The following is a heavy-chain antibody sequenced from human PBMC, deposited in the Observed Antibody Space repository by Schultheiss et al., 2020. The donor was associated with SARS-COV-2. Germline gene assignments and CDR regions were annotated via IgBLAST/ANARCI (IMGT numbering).Heavy chain of an antibody. V-gene: IGHV4-39*07. CDR3: ARAPPGSRVGFDP. J-gene: IGHJ5*02. Sequence: GSLRLSCTVSGGSISSSSYYWGWIRQPPGKGLEWIGSIYHSGSTNYNPSLKSRVTISVDTSKKQLSLKLSSVTAADTAVYYCARAPPGSRVGFDPWGQGTLVTVSS. CDR1: GGSISSSSYY. CDR2: IYHSGST. D-gene: IGHD5/OR15-5a*01.